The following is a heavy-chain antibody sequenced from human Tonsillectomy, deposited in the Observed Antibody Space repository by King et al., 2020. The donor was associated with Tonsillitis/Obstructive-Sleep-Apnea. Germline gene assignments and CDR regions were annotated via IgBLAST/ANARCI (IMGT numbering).Heavy chain of an antibody. CDR2: IIPIFGIP. J-gene: IGHJ6*03. Sequence: QLVQSGAEVKKPGSSVKVSCKASGGTFSSYAISWVRQAPGQGLEWMGRIIPIFGIPNYAPKFQGRVTITADKSTSTAYMELSSLRSEDTAVYYCASGPITGTMGFSYYYMDVWGKGTTVTVPS. V-gene: IGHV1-69*09. CDR3: ASGPITGTMGFSYYYMDV. D-gene: IGHD1-7*01. CDR1: GGTFSSYA.